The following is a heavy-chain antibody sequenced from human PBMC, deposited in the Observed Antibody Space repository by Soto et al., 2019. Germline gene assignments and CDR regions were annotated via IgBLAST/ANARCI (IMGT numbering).Heavy chain of an antibody. D-gene: IGHD3-10*01. Sequence: SETLSLTCTFSGGSMSSYYWSWIRQPPGKGLEWIGYIYYSGSTNYNPSLKSRVTMSVDTPKNQFSLKLSSVTAADTAVYYCARRGYGPGFPYYYGMDVWGQGTTVTVSS. J-gene: IGHJ6*02. CDR2: IYYSGST. CDR1: GGSMSSYY. V-gene: IGHV4-59*01. CDR3: ARRGYGPGFPYYYGMDV.